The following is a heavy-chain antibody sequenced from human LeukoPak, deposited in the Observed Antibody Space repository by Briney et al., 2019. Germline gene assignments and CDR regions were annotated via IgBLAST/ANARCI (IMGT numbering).Heavy chain of an antibody. V-gene: IGHV3-74*01. D-gene: IGHD3-16*01. CDR2: INSDGNTI. CDR3: ARRQSASTPPDY. J-gene: IGHJ4*02. CDR1: GFTFSSYW. Sequence: GGSLRLSCAASGFTFSSYWMHWVRQAPGKGLVWVSRINSDGNTISYADSVKGRFTISRDNAKNTLYLQMNSLRAEDTAVYYCARRQSASTPPDYWGQGTLVTASS.